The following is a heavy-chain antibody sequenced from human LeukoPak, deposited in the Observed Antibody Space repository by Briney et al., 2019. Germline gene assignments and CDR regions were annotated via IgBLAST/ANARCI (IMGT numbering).Heavy chain of an antibody. Sequence: SETLSLTCTVSGGSISSYYWSWIRQPPGKGLEWIGYIYYSGSTNYNPSLKSRVTISVDTSKNQFSLKLSSVTAADTAVYYCASLPSDFWSGYQYYFDYWGQGTLVTVSS. CDR2: IYYSGST. D-gene: IGHD3-3*01. CDR3: ASLPSDFWSGYQYYFDY. CDR1: GGSISSYY. V-gene: IGHV4-59*01. J-gene: IGHJ4*02.